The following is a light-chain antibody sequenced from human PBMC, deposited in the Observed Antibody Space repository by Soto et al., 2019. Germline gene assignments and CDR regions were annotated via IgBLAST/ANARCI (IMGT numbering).Light chain of an antibody. CDR2: DAS. CDR1: QSVSSW. V-gene: IGKV1-5*01. Sequence: DIQMTQSPPTLPAFVGDTVTITCRASQSVSSWLAWYQQKPGTAPNLLIYDASSLASGVPSRFSGSGSGTKFTLTIRSLPPDDFATYYCQQYISFPKTFGQGTKVE. J-gene: IGKJ1*01. CDR3: QQYISFPKT.